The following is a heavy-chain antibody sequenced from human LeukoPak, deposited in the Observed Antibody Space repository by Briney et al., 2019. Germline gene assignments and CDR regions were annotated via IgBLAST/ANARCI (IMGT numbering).Heavy chain of an antibody. D-gene: IGHD1-26*01. CDR2: IYYSGST. CDR1: GGSISSSSYY. J-gene: IGHJ5*02. Sequence: PSETLSLTCTVSGGSISSSSYYWGWIRQPPGKGLEWIGSIYYSGSTYYNPSLKSRVTISVDTSKNQFSLKLSSVTAADTAVYYCARQKGGASNWFDPWGQGTLVTVSS. V-gene: IGHV4-39*01. CDR3: ARQKGGASNWFDP.